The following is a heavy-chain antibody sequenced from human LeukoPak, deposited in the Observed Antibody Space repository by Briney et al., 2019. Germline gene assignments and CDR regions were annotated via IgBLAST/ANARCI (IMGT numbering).Heavy chain of an antibody. CDR1: GFTFSSYS. V-gene: IGHV3-21*01. D-gene: IGHD2-2*01. J-gene: IGHJ6*03. CDR2: ISSSSSYI. CDR3: ARDSPAAAYYYYYYMDV. Sequence: GGSLSLSCAPSGFTFSSYSMHWVREAPGKGVEWVSSISSSSSYIYYADSVKGRFTISRDNAKNSLYLQMNSLRAEDTAVYYCARDSPAAAYYYYYYMDVWGKGTTVTVSS.